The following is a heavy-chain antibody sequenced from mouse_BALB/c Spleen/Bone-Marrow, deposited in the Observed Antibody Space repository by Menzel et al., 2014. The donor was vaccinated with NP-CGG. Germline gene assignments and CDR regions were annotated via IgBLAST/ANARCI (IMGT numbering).Heavy chain of an antibody. CDR1: GYTFTDYV. D-gene: IGHD2-1*01. CDR3: ARDGNYAALDY. CDR2: IDPGRGSS. J-gene: IGHJ4*01. V-gene: IGHV1-77*01. Sequence: QVQLQQSGPELVKTGASVKMSCKASGYTFTDYVISWVKQRTGQGLEWIGEIDPGRGSSFYNEKFKAKSTLTADKSANTAYMQLISLISEDSAIYFCARDGNYAALDYLGQGTSVTVSS.